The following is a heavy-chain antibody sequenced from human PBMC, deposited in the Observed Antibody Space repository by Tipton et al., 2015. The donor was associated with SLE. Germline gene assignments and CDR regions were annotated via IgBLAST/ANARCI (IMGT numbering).Heavy chain of an antibody. CDR3: ARGQGYPNFGA. V-gene: IGHV4-31*03. Sequence: TLSLTCTVSGGSISSGDYYWSWIRQHPGKGLEWIAYISYSGRTSYNPSLESRLTMSIDTSRNQFSLQLASVTAADTAVYFCARGQGYPNFGAWGQGTLVTVSS. CDR2: ISYSGRT. D-gene: IGHD5-12*01. J-gene: IGHJ4*02. CDR1: GGSISSGDYY.